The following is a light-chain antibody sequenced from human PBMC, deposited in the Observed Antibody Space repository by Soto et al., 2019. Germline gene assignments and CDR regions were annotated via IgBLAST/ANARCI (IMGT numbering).Light chain of an antibody. J-gene: IGKJ5*01. V-gene: IGKV3-11*01. CDR2: DAS. CDR1: QSVRNY. CDR3: QQRDTWPLT. Sequence: EIVLTQSPATLSLSPGERATLSCRASQSVRNYLAWYQQKPGQAPRLLIYDASKRATGIPARLSGSESGTDYTLTISSLEPEDFAVYYCQQRDTWPLTFGQGTRLEIK.